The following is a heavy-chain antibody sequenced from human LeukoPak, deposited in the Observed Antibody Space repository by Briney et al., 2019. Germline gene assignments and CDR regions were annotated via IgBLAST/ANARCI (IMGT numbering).Heavy chain of an antibody. D-gene: IGHD2-2*01. J-gene: IGHJ4*02. CDR2: ISGSGGST. CDR3: AKSMIVGCSSTSCYGEIDY. Sequence: GGSLRLSCAASGFTFSSYWMHWVRQAPGKGLEWVSAISGSGGSTYYADSVKGRFTISRDNSKNTLYLQMNSLRAEDTAVYYCAKSMIVGCSSTSCYGEIDYWGQGTLVTVSS. CDR1: GFTFSSYW. V-gene: IGHV3-23*01.